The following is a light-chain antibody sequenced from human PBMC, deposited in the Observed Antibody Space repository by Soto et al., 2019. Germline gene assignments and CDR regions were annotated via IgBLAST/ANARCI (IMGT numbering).Light chain of an antibody. CDR3: QQYYNWPRT. V-gene: IGKV3-15*01. CDR1: QSVSSN. Sequence: EIVMTQSPATLSVSPGERGTLSCRASQSVSSNLAWYQQKPDQAPRLLIYGASTRATGIPARFSGSGSGTEFTLTISSLQSEDFAFYYCQQYYNWPRTFGQGTKVEI. CDR2: GAS. J-gene: IGKJ1*01.